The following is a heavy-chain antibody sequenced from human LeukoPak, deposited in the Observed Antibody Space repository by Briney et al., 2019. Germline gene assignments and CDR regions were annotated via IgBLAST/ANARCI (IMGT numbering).Heavy chain of an antibody. CDR3: ARKGRPLTSYNGSGSYRNWSDP. V-gene: IGHV4-59*01. CDR1: GGSISSYY. D-gene: IGHD3-10*01. CDR2: IYYSGST. Sequence: KPSETLSLTCTVSGGSISSYYWSWIRQPPGKGLEWIGYIYYSGSTNYNPSLKSRVTISVDTSKNQFSLKLSSVTAADTAVYYCARKGRPLTSYNGSGSYRNWSDPWGQGTLVTVSS. J-gene: IGHJ5*02.